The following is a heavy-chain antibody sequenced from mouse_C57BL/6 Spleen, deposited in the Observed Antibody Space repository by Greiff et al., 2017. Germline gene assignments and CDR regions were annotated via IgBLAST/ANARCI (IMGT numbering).Heavy chain of an antibody. D-gene: IGHD1-1*01. V-gene: IGHV1-15*01. Sequence: LQESGAELVRPGASVTLSCKASGYTFTDYEMHWVKQTPVHGLEWIGAIDPETGGTAYNQKFKGKAILTADKSSSTAYMELRSLTSEDSAVYYCTRASYGSSLYYAMDYWGQGTSVTVSS. CDR1: GYTFTDYE. CDR2: IDPETGGT. J-gene: IGHJ4*01. CDR3: TRASYGSSLYYAMDY.